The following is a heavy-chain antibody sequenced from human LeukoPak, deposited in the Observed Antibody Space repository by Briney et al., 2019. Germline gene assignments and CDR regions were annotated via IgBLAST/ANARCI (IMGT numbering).Heavy chain of an antibody. CDR1: GGTFSSYA. CDR3: ARDLKLPGICSSWHDDAFDI. J-gene: IGHJ3*02. CDR2: IIPIFGTA. Sequence: ASVKVSCKASGGTFSSYAISWVRQAPGQGLEWMGGIIPIFGTANYAQKFQGRVAITADKSTSTAYMELSSLRSEDTAVYYCARDLKLPGICSSWHDDAFDIWGQGTMVTVSS. D-gene: IGHD6-13*01. V-gene: IGHV1-69*06.